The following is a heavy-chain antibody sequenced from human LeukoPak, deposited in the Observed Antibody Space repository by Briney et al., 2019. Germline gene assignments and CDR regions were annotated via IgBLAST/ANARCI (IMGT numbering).Heavy chain of an antibody. Sequence: GGSLRLSCAASGFTFSNYAMHWVRQAPGKGLEWVAVISYDGSNKYYADSVKGRFTISRDNSKNTLYLQMNSLRAEDTAVYYCARDREAAMVFDYWGQGTLVTVSS. CDR3: ARDREAAMVFDY. D-gene: IGHD5-18*01. CDR1: GFTFSNYA. CDR2: ISYDGSNK. J-gene: IGHJ4*02. V-gene: IGHV3-30-3*01.